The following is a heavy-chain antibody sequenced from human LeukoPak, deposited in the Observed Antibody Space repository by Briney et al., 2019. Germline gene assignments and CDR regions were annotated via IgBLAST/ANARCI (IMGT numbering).Heavy chain of an antibody. J-gene: IGHJ4*02. CDR1: SYTFTRYG. V-gene: IGHV1-18*01. CDR3: ARGRLGYCSGDSCSDFDY. Sequence: ASVKVSCKASSYTFTRYGISWVRQAPGQGLEWMGWISDYNGNTNYAQKLQGRVTMTTDTSTSTAYMEVRSLRSDDTAVYYCARGRLGYCSGDSCSDFDYWGQGTLVTVSS. D-gene: IGHD2-15*01. CDR2: ISDYNGNT.